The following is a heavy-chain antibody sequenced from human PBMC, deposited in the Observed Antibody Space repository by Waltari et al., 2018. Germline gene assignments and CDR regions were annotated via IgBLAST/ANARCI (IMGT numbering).Heavy chain of an antibody. D-gene: IGHD2-15*01. V-gene: IGHV5-51*01. Sequence: AWGRQMPGKGLEWVGIIYPGGSSATYSPAFEGQVSISADKSTTTAYLHWSSLKASDTAMYYCARHKFNTKWSPFDYWGQGALVTVSS. CDR3: ARHKFNTKWSPFDY. CDR2: IYPGGSSA. J-gene: IGHJ4*02.